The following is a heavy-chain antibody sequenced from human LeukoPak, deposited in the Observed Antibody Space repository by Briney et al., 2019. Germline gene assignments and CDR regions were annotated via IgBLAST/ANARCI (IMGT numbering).Heavy chain of an antibody. J-gene: IGHJ4*02. CDR3: AKTDSSGSLTYFDF. CDR1: GFTFSSYA. V-gene: IGHV3-23*01. CDR2: ITNSGGSK. Sequence: GGSLRPSCAASGFTFSSYAITWVRQAPGKGLEWVSGITNSGGSKYYGDSVKGRFTVSRDNSKNTVYLQMNSLRAEDTAVYYCAKTDSSGSLTYFDFWGQGTLVTVSS. D-gene: IGHD3-22*01.